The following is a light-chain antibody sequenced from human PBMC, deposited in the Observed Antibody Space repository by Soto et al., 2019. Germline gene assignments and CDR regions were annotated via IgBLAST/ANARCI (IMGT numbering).Light chain of an antibody. J-gene: IGKJ4*01. Sequence: EIQMTQIPSTLSVSLGDRVTLTCRASESVSSSLAWYQQKPGKAPKLLIYDVSKWRRGIPARFSGSGSGTEFTLTISRLQPDDFATYYCQQYYSTSLTFGRGTKVDIK. CDR2: DVS. V-gene: IGKV1-5*01. CDR1: ESVSSS. CDR3: QQYYSTSLT.